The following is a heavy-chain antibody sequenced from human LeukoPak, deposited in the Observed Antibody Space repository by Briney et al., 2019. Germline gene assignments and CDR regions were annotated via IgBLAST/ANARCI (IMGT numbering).Heavy chain of an antibody. CDR1: GFTFSSYG. CDR3: ARVGIVVVTYYFDY. CDR2: IWYDGSNK. V-gene: IGHV3-33*01. J-gene: IGHJ4*02. Sequence: GGSLRLSCAASGFTFSSYGMHWVRQAPGKGLEWVAVIWYDGSNKYYADSVKGRFTISRDNSKNTLYLQMNSLRAEDTAVYYCARVGIVVVTYYFDYWGQGTLVTVSS. D-gene: IGHD2-21*02.